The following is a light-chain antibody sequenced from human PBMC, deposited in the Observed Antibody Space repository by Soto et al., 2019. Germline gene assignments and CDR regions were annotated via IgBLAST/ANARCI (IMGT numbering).Light chain of an antibody. CDR3: SSYTSSSTVV. J-gene: IGLJ3*02. CDR1: SSDVGGFNY. CDR2: EVS. Sequence: QSALTQPASVSGSPGQSITISCTGTSSDVGGFNYVSWYLQHSGKAPKLMIFEVSNRPSGISNRFSGSKSGNTASLTISGLQAEDEADYYCSSYTSSSTVVFGGGTKVTVL. V-gene: IGLV2-14*01.